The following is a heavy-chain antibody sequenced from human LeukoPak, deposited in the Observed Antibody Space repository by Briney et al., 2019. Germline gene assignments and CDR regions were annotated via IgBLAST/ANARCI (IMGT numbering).Heavy chain of an antibody. Sequence: GGSLRLSCAASGFTFSTYAMAWVRQAPGKGLEWVSAFSNSGETHYADSVKGRFTISRDNSKNTLYLQMNSLRADDTALYYCAKDLRLSVGTSPFDYWGQGTLVTVSS. D-gene: IGHD4-23*01. V-gene: IGHV3-23*01. J-gene: IGHJ4*02. CDR2: FSNSGET. CDR1: GFTFSTYA. CDR3: AKDLRLSVGTSPFDY.